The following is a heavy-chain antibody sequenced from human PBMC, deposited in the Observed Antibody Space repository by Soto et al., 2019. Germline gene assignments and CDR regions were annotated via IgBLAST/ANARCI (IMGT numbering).Heavy chain of an antibody. CDR1: GYTFTSYY. J-gene: IGHJ6*02. V-gene: IGHV1-46*01. D-gene: IGHD3-3*01. CDR3: ARDLSVSNYDFWSGSVYYGMDV. CDR2: INPSGGST. Sequence: ASVKVSCKASGYTFTSYYMHWVRQAPGQGLEWMGIINPSGGSTSYAQKFQGRVTMTRDTSTSTVYMELRSLRSEDTAVYYCARDLSVSNYDFWSGSVYYGMDVWGQGTTVTVSS.